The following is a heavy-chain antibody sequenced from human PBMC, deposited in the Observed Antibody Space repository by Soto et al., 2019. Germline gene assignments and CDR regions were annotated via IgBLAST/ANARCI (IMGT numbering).Heavy chain of an antibody. D-gene: IGHD4-17*01. CDR1: GFTISSYG. J-gene: IGHJ4*02. CDR3: ARMRAYAFDY. V-gene: IGHV3-30*03. Sequence: QVHLVESGGGVVQPGNSLRLSCSASGFTISSYGMHWVRQAPGKGLEWVAVLSYDEVNKNYVDSVKGRFTISRDNSKNTLYLQMNSLRAEDTAVYFCARMRAYAFDYWGQGTLVTVSS. CDR2: LSYDEVNK.